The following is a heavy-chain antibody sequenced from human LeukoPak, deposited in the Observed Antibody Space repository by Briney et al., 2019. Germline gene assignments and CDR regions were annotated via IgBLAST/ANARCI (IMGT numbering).Heavy chain of an antibody. CDR1: GFTFSSYW. CDR3: AREKGLGDAFDI. V-gene: IGHV3-7*01. Sequence: PGGSLRLSCVVSGFTFSSYWMAWVRQAPGKGLEWVANIKGDGREERYVDSVKGRFTISRDNAKNSLYLQMNSLRAEDTAVYYCAREKGLGDAFDIWGQGTMVTVSS. CDR2: IKGDGREE. J-gene: IGHJ3*02. D-gene: IGHD3/OR15-3a*01.